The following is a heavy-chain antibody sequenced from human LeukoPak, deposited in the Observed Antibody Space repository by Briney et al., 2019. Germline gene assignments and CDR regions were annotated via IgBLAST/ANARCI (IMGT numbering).Heavy chain of an antibody. CDR3: ATEGYYDSSGYYNDY. CDR2: FDPEKSET. J-gene: IGHJ4*02. Sequence: ASVKVSCKVSGYTLTELSMHWVRQAPGKGFEWMGRFDPEKSETIYAQKFQGRVTMTEDTSTDTAYMELSSLRSEDTAVYYCATEGYYDSSGYYNDYWGQGTLVTVSS. CDR1: GYTLTELS. V-gene: IGHV1-24*01. D-gene: IGHD3-22*01.